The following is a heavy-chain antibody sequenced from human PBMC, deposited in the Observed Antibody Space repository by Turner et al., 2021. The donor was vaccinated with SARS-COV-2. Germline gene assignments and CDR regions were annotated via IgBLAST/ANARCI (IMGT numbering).Heavy chain of an antibody. D-gene: IGHD3-3*01. Sequence: QVLLVESGGGVVQPGRSLQLSCAASGFTFSSYGMHWVRQAPGKGLEWVAVISYDGSNKYYADAVKGRFTISRDNSKNTLYLQMNSLRAEDTAVYYCAKDDNYDFWTGYYMYWGQGTLVTVSS. CDR2: ISYDGSNK. CDR3: AKDDNYDFWTGYYMY. CDR1: GFTFSSYG. V-gene: IGHV3-30*18. J-gene: IGHJ4*02.